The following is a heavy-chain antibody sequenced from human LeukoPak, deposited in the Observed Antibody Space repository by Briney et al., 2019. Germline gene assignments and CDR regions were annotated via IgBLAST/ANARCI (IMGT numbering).Heavy chain of an antibody. D-gene: IGHD3-10*01. CDR1: GYTFSGTGWY. CDR2: IYPYTGAT. CDR3: ATAEVVRGVILNWFDP. Sequence: ASVKVSCKASGYTFSGTGWYLYWLRQAPGQGLECMGWIYPYTGATHYAQKFQGRVAMTRDTSISTAYMELSRLRPDDTAVYYCATAEVVRGVILNWFDPWGQGTVVTVSS. J-gene: IGHJ5*02. V-gene: IGHV1-2*02.